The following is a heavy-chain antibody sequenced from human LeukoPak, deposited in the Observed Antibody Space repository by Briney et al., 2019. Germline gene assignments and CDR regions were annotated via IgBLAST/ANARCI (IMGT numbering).Heavy chain of an antibody. Sequence: GGSLRLSCAAPGFTFSSYAMHWVRQAPGKGLEWVAVISYDGSNKYYADSVKGRFTISRDNSKNTLYLQMNSLRAEDTAVYYCAKDLVHSYYYYYGMDVWGQGTTVTVSS. V-gene: IGHV3-30-3*01. CDR1: GFTFSSYA. J-gene: IGHJ6*02. CDR2: ISYDGSNK. D-gene: IGHD3-10*01. CDR3: AKDLVHSYYYYYGMDV.